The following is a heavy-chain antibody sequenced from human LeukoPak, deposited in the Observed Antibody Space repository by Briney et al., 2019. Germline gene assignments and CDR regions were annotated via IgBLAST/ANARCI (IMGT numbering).Heavy chain of an antibody. V-gene: IGHV4-59*01. Sequence: PSETLSLTCNVSGVSISSYHWSWIRQPPGKGLEWIGYIYDSGSTNYNPSLKSRVTISEDTSKNQFSLSLSSVTAADTAVYYCARLKGGYSSTSWGPGYHGMHVWGQGTTVTVSS. D-gene: IGHD2-2*01. J-gene: IGHJ6*02. CDR1: GVSISSYH. CDR2: IYDSGST. CDR3: ARLKGGYSSTSWGPGYHGMHV.